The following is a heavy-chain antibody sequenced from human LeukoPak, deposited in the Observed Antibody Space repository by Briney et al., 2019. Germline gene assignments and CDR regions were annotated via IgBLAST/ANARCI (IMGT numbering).Heavy chain of an antibody. D-gene: IGHD6-13*01. CDR2: MKYDGSEK. CDR3: ARDIEAAGLFLDY. CDR1: GFTFSSYW. Sequence: PGGSLRLSCAASGFTFSSYWMCWVRQAPGKGLEWVGNMKYDGSEKYYVDSVKGRFTISRDNTKNSLFLQMNSLRAEDTAVYYCARDIEAAGLFLDYWGQGTLVTVSS. V-gene: IGHV3-7*01. J-gene: IGHJ4*02.